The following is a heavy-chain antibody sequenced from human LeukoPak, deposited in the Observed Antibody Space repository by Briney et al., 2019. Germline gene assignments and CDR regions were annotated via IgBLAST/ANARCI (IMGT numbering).Heavy chain of an antibody. J-gene: IGHJ4*02. CDR3: ARGDWNFDY. CDR1: GFTFSSYS. D-gene: IGHD3/OR15-3a*01. Sequence: GGSLRLSCAASGFTFSSYSMNWVRQAPGKGLEWVSSISSSSSSIYYADSVKGRFTISRDNAKNSLYLQMNSLRAEDTAVYYCARGDWNFDYWGQGTLVTVSS. V-gene: IGHV3-21*01. CDR2: ISSSSSSI.